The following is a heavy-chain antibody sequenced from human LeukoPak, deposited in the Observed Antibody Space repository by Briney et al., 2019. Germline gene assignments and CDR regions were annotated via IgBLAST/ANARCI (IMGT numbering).Heavy chain of an antibody. V-gene: IGHV3-48*01. Sequence: PGGSLRLSCVASGFTFSSYSMNWLRQSPGKGLVWVSYISSSSNTIYYADSVKGRFTISRDNANNSLYLQMNSLRAEDTAVYYCARDGFDFWSGYPTTVDYWGQGTLVTVSS. CDR2: ISSSSNTI. D-gene: IGHD3-3*01. J-gene: IGHJ4*02. CDR3: ARDGFDFWSGYPTTVDY. CDR1: GFTFSSYS.